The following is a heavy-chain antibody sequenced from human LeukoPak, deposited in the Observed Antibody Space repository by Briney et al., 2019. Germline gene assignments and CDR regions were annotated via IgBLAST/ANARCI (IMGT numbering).Heavy chain of an antibody. V-gene: IGHV3-48*02. D-gene: IGHD2-2*01. J-gene: IGHJ4*02. Sequence: GGSLRLSCSASGFIFSTYSMTWVRQAPGRGLEWVAYIISGSNTIYYVDSVKDRFTVSRDNAENLLYLQMNSLRDEDTAIYYCARNGALGSCSSSSCPLDYWGQGTLVTVSS. CDR2: IISGSNTI. CDR1: GFIFSTYS. CDR3: ARNGALGSCSSSSCPLDY.